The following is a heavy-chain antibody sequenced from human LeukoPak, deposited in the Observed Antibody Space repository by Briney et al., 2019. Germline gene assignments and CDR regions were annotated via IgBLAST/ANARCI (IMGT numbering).Heavy chain of an antibody. D-gene: IGHD6-6*01. CDR3: ARDRLGLPMDV. CDR2: IHYSGST. V-gene: IGHV4-59*01. J-gene: IGHJ6*02. Sequence: KPSETLSLTCSVSDGSMSSYYWSWIRQPPGKGLEWIGYIHYSGSTNYNPSLRSRVTISVDTSKNQFSLKLSSVTAADTAVYYCARDRLGLPMDVWGQGTTVTVSS. CDR1: DGSMSSYY.